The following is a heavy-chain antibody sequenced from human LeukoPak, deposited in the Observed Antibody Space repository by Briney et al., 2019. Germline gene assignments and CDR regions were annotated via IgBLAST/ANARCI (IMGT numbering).Heavy chain of an antibody. V-gene: IGHV1-2*02. J-gene: IGHJ6*02. CDR3: ERDHCSSANCYAYHYYGMDV. Sequence: ASVKVSCKASGYTFTNYYMHWVRQAPGQGLEWMGWINPNSGGTTYAQKFQGSVTMTRGTSISTAYMELSRLRPDDTAVYYCERDHCSSANCYAYHYYGMDVWGQGTTVTVSS. CDR1: GYTFTNYY. CDR2: INPNSGGT. D-gene: IGHD2-2*01.